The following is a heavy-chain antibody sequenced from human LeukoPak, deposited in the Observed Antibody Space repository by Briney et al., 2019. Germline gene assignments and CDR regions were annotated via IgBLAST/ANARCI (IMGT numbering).Heavy chain of an antibody. J-gene: IGHJ4*02. D-gene: IGHD6-19*01. CDR2: IYYSGST. V-gene: IGHV4-59*12. Sequence: PSETLSLTCTVSGGSISSYYWSWIRQPPGKGLEWIGYIYYSGSTNYNPSLKSRVTISVDTSKNQFSLKLSSMTAADTAVYYCARVAFRQWLVQGINYWGQGTLVTVSS. CDR3: ARVAFRQWLVQGINY. CDR1: GGSISSYY.